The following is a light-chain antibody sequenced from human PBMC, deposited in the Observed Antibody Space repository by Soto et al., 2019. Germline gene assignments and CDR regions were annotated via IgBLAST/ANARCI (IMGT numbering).Light chain of an antibody. V-gene: IGKV3-20*01. J-gene: IGKJ2*01. CDR2: GAS. CDR1: QSVSSSD. CDR3: QQYCGSPLYT. Sequence: EIVLTQSPGTLSLSPGDRATLSCRASQSVSSSDLAWYQQKPGQAPRLLIYGASTRATGIADRFSGSGSGTDFTLTISRLEPEDIAVYYCQQYCGSPLYTFGQGTKLEIK.